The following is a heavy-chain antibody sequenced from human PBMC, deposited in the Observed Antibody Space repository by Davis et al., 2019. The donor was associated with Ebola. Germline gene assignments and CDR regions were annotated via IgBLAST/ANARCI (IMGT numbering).Heavy chain of an antibody. CDR2: ISGGGGST. J-gene: IGHJ5*02. Sequence: GESLKISCAASGFTFSSYAMRWVRQAPGKGLEWVSAISGGGGSTYYADSVKGRFTISRDNSKNTLYLQMNSLRAEDTAVYYCAKSVVDTYNWFDPWGQGTLVTVSS. V-gene: IGHV3-23*01. D-gene: IGHD2-21*01. CDR3: AKSVVDTYNWFDP. CDR1: GFTFSSYA.